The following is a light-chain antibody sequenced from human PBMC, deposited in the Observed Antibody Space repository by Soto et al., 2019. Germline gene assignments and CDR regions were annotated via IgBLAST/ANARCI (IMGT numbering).Light chain of an antibody. J-gene: IGKJ5*01. Sequence: EIVLTQSRGTLSLSPGERATLSCRASQSVSSSYLAWYQQKPGQAPRLLIYGASSRATGIPDRFSGSGSGTDFTLTISRLEPEDFAVYYCQQYGSSSTFGQGTRLEIK. V-gene: IGKV3-20*01. CDR1: QSVSSSY. CDR3: QQYGSSST. CDR2: GAS.